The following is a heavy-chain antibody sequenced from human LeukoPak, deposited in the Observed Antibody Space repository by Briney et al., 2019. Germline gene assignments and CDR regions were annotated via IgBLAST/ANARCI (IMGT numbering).Heavy chain of an antibody. CDR1: GFSFNDYS. CDR2: ISSDGSNK. Sequence: GGSLRLSCAASGFSFNDYSMHWVRQAPGKGLEGGAVISSDGSNKYYADSVKGRFTISRDNSKNTLYLQMNSLRAEDTALYYCAREGRDHYYYGMDVWGQGTTVTVSS. J-gene: IGHJ6*02. V-gene: IGHV3-30-3*01. CDR3: AREGRDHYYYGMDV.